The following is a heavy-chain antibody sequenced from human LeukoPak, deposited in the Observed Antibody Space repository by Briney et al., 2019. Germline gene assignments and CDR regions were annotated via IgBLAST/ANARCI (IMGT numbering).Heavy chain of an antibody. Sequence: GASVKVSCKASGYTFTGYYMHWVRQAPGQGLEWMGWINPNSGGTNYAQKFQGRVTMTRDTSISTAYMELSRLRSEDTAVYYCASSHLKGIAVAGIPSSRQMDVWGKGTTVTVSS. V-gene: IGHV1-2*02. D-gene: IGHD6-19*01. CDR2: INPNSGGT. CDR3: ASSHLKGIAVAGIPSSRQMDV. CDR1: GYTFTGYY. J-gene: IGHJ6*04.